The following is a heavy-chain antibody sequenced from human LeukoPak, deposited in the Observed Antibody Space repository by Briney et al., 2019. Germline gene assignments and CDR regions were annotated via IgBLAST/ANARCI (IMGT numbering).Heavy chain of an antibody. CDR3: ARTTDGYNSASSFDS. D-gene: IGHD5-24*01. Sequence: SETLSLKCSVSGRSISYYYLSCFRQPPGKGLGWMGYIYYSGSTNYNPSLKSRVTISVDTSNSQLSLKMSPVTAADTAVYYGARTTDGYNSASSFDSWGQGTLVTVSS. CDR2: IYYSGST. V-gene: IGHV4-59*01. CDR1: GRSISYYY. J-gene: IGHJ4*02.